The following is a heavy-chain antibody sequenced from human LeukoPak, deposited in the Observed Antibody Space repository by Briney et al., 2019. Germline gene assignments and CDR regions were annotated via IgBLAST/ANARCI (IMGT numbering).Heavy chain of an antibody. CDR3: ARSLRSYYYGSGIRAFDI. V-gene: IGHV3-48*03. CDR1: GFTFSSYE. D-gene: IGHD3-10*01. J-gene: IGHJ3*02. Sequence: PGGSLRLSCAASGFTFSSYEMNWVRRAPGKGLEWVSYISSSGSTIYYADSVKGRFTISRDNAKNSLYLQMNSLRAEDTAVYYCARSLRSYYYGSGIRAFDIWGQGTMVTVSS. CDR2: ISSSGSTI.